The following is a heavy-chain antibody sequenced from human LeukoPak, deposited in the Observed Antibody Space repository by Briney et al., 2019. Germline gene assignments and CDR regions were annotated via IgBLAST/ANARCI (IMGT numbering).Heavy chain of an antibody. V-gene: IGHV1-69*04. Sequence: PVKVSCKASGGTFSSYAVSWVRQAPGQGLEWMGRINPILGITNYAQKFQGRVTITADKSTSTAYMELSSLRSEDTAVYYCARDRLDIVVVVANYYYYGMDVWGQGTTVTVSS. CDR3: ARDRLDIVVVVANYYYYGMDV. D-gene: IGHD2-15*01. J-gene: IGHJ6*02. CDR2: INPILGIT. CDR1: GGTFSSYA.